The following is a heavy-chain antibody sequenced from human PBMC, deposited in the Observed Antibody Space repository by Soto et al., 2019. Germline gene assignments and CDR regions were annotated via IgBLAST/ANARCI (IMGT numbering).Heavy chain of an antibody. V-gene: IGHV3-72*01. CDR1: GFIFSDYF. J-gene: IGHJ4*02. CDR2: STNKRNSYTT. D-gene: IGHD2-21*01. CDR3: VTEYYGGCDN. Sequence: EVQLVESGGGLVQPGGSLRLSCAASGFIFSDYFMDWVRQVPGKGLEWVGRSTNKRNSYTTVYAASVKGRFTISRDDSKPSLYLQMTSLKTEDTALYYCVTEYYGGCDNWCQGTRVIVSS.